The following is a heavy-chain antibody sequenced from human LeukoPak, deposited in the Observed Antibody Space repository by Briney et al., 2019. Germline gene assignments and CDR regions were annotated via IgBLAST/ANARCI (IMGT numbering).Heavy chain of an antibody. CDR1: GGSISSSSYY. J-gene: IGHJ3*02. CDR2: IYYSGST. D-gene: IGHD2-2*01. CDR3: ARYCSSTSCYAGPYDAFDN. V-gene: IGHV4-39*01. Sequence: PSETLSLTCTVSGGSISSSSYYWGWIRQPPGKGLEWIGSIYYSGSTYYNPSLKSRVTISVDTSKNQFSLKLSSVTAADTAVYYCARYCSSTSCYAGPYDAFDNWGQGTMVTVSS.